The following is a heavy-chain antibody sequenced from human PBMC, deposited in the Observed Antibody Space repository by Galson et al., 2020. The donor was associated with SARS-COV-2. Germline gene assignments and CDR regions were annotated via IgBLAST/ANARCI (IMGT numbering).Heavy chain of an antibody. J-gene: IGHJ4*02. CDR2: ISRTGLTT. CDR3: AKALRHVTAFGVLDDH. D-gene: IGHD3-3*01. CDR1: GFTFDNYA. V-gene: IGHV3-23*01. Sequence: GGSLRLPCAASGFTFDNYAMNWARQAPGKGLEWVPAISRTGLTTYYADSVPGRFIIPRDTSTTTVHLQMDRLRAEDTAIYYCAKALRHVTAFGVLDDHWGEGVLVTVSP.